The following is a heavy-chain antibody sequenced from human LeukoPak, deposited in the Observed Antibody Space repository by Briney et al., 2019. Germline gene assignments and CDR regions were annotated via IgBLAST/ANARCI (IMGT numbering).Heavy chain of an antibody. J-gene: IGHJ6*02. CDR1: GFTFSSYG. V-gene: IGHV3-30*18. Sequence: PGGSLRLSCAASGFTFSSYGMHWVRQAPGKGLEGVAVISYDGSNKYYADFVKGRFTISRDNSKNTLYLQMNSLRAEDTAVYYCAKDLRLSGVYGMDVWGRGTTVTVSS. CDR3: AKDLRLSGVYGMDV. CDR2: ISYDGSNK.